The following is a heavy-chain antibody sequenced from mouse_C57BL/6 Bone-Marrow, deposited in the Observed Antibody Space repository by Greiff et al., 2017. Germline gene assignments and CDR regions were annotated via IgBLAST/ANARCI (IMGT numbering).Heavy chain of an antibody. CDR1: GYAFTNYL. V-gene: IGHV1-54*01. Sequence: VQLQQSGAELVRPGTSVKVSCKASGYAFTNYLIEWVKQRPGQGLEWIGVINPGSGGTNYNEKFKGKATLTADKSSSTAYMQLSSLTSEDSAVYFCAIITTGVATDAMDYWGQGTSVTVSS. J-gene: IGHJ4*01. CDR3: AIITTGVATDAMDY. CDR2: INPGSGGT. D-gene: IGHD1-1*01.